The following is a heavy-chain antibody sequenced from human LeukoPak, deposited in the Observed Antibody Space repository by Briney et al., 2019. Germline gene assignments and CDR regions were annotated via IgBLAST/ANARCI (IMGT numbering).Heavy chain of an antibody. D-gene: IGHD5-24*01. CDR1: GGSFSGYY. J-gene: IGHJ5*02. CDR3: ARSGWLPRSGWFDP. V-gene: IGHV4-34*01. Sequence: SETLSLTCAVYGGSFSGYYWSWIRQPPGKGLEWIGEINHSGSTNYNPSLKSRVTISVDTSKNQFSLKLSSVTAADTAVYYCARSGWLPRSGWFDPRGQGTLVTVSS. CDR2: INHSGST.